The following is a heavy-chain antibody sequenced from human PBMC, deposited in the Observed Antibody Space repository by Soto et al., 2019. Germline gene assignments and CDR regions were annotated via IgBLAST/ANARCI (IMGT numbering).Heavy chain of an antibody. Sequence: EVQLLESGGGLVQPGGSLRLSCAASGFTFSSYAMSWVRQAPGKGLEWVSAISGSGGSTYYADSVKGRFTISRDNSKNPLYLQMNSRRAEDTAVYYCAKDPQGPGVPAAINWNSKRYPIFSNNWFDPWGQGTLVTVSS. V-gene: IGHV3-23*01. CDR2: ISGSGGST. J-gene: IGHJ5*02. CDR1: GFTFSSYA. CDR3: AKDPQGPGVPAAINWNSKRYPIFSNNWFDP. D-gene: IGHD2-2*01.